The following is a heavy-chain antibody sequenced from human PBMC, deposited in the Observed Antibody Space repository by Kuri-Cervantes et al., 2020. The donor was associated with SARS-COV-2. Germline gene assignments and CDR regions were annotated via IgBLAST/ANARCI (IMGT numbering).Heavy chain of an antibody. D-gene: IGHD1-26*01. V-gene: IGHV5-51*01. CDR3: AREEGANSFDS. CDR2: IYPGDSKT. CDR1: GYSFSNYY. Sequence: GGSLRLSCKASGYSFSNYYIAWVRQVPGKGLEWMGIIYPGDSKTKYNPSFQGQVTISAEKSTTTAFLQWTSLKASDTAIYYCAREEGANSFDSWGQGTLVTVSS. J-gene: IGHJ4*02.